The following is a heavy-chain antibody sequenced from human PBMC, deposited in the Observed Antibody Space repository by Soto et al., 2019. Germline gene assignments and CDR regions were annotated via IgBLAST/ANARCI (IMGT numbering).Heavy chain of an antibody. J-gene: IGHJ4*02. CDR2: IDTDGGGT. CDR3: ATVFDV. CDR1: GFTFRSHR. Sequence: EVQLVESGGGLVQPGGSLRVSCAASGFTFRSHRIHWVRQAPGKGLEWVSRIDTDGGGTSYADSVKGRFTISTDNAENTVCLQMNGLRVEDTAVYYCATVFDVWGQGTLVTVSS. D-gene: IGHD4-17*01. V-gene: IGHV3-74*01.